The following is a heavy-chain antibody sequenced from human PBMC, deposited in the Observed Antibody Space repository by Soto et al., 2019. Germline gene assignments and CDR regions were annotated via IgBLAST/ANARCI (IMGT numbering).Heavy chain of an antibody. CDR1: GFTFSSYG. D-gene: IGHD6-13*01. J-gene: IGHJ3*02. V-gene: IGHV3-33*01. Sequence: QVQLVESGGGVVQPGRSLRLSCAASGFTFSSYGMHWVRQAPGKGLEWVAVIWYDGSNKYYADSVKGRFTISRDNSKNTLYLQMNSLRAEDTAVYYCARGAFWAASSSHAFDIWGQGTMATVSS. CDR2: IWYDGSNK. CDR3: ARGAFWAASSSHAFDI.